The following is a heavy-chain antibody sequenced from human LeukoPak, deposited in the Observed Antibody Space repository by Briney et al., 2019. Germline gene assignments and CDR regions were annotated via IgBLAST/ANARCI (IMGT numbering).Heavy chain of an antibody. CDR3: AKEGYSSGWYATYYYYYYMDV. J-gene: IGHJ6*03. Sequence: GGSLRLSCAASGFTFSSYGMHWVRQAPGKGLEWVAVISYGGSNKYYADSVKGRFTISRDNSKNTLYLQMNSLRAEDTAVYYCAKEGYSSGWYATYYYYYYMDVWGKGTTVTVSS. CDR1: GFTFSSYG. CDR2: ISYGGSNK. D-gene: IGHD6-19*01. V-gene: IGHV3-30*18.